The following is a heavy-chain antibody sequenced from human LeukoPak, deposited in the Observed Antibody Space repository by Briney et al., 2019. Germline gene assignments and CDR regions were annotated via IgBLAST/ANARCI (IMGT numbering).Heavy chain of an antibody. CDR3: ARGRSSSTWFDP. Sequence: SETLSLTCAVSGGSLSVYYWSWIRQPPGKGLEWIGEINHSGSTNYNPSLKSRVTISVDTSKNQFSPKLSPVTAADTAVYYCARGRSSSTWFDPWGQGTLVTVSS. J-gene: IGHJ5*02. V-gene: IGHV4-34*01. D-gene: IGHD6-6*01. CDR1: GGSLSVYY. CDR2: INHSGST.